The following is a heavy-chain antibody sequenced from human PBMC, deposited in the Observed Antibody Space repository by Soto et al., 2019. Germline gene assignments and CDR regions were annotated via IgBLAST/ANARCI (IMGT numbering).Heavy chain of an antibody. J-gene: IGHJ6*02. CDR3: ARDPITLFGGLYYCYYGMDV. CDR1: GFTFSSYG. V-gene: IGHV3-33*01. D-gene: IGHD3-3*01. Sequence: GGSLRLSCAASGFTFSSYGMHWVRQAPGKGLEWVAVIWYDGSNKYYADSVKGRFTISRDNSKNTLYLQMNILRAEDTAVYYCARDPITLFGGLYYCYYGMDVWGQGTTVTVSS. CDR2: IWYDGSNK.